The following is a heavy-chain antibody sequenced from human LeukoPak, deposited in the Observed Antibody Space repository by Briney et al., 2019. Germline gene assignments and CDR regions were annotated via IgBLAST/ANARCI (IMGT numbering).Heavy chain of an antibody. CDR3: ARGGIAAAGIYNNWFDP. Sequence: SSETPSLTCAVSGGSISSGGYSWSWIRRPPGKGLEWIGYIYHSGSTYYNPSLKSRVTISVDRSKNQFSLKLSSVTAADTAVYYCARGGIAAAGIYNNWFDPWGQGTLVTVSS. CDR2: IYHSGST. CDR1: GGSISSGGYS. D-gene: IGHD6-13*01. V-gene: IGHV4-30-2*01. J-gene: IGHJ5*02.